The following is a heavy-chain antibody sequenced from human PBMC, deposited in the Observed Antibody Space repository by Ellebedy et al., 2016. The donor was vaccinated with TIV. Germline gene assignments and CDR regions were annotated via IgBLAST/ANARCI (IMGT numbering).Heavy chain of an antibody. CDR2: IYYSGST. CDR1: GGSISSYY. D-gene: IGHD6-13*01. V-gene: IGHV4-59*12. Sequence: SETLSLTCTVSGGSISSYYWSWIRQPPGKGLQWIGNIYYSGSTNYNPSLKSRVTISVDTSKNQFSLKLSSVTAADTTVYYCARRKYSRSPCFDYWGQGTLVTVSS. J-gene: IGHJ4*02. CDR3: ARRKYSRSPCFDY.